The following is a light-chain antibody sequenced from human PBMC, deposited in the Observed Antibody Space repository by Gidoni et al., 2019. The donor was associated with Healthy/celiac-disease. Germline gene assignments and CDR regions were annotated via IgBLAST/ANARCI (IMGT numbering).Light chain of an antibody. CDR2: VGTGGIVG. CDR3: GADHGSGSNFVYV. CDR1: SGDRNYK. V-gene: IGLV9-49*01. J-gene: IGLJ1*01. Sequence: QPVLPQPPSASASLGASVPLTCTLSSGDRNYKVDWYQQRPGKGPRFVMRVGTGGIVGSKGDGIPDRFSVLGSGLNRYLTIKNIQEEDESDYHCGADHGSGSNFVYVFGTGTKVTVL.